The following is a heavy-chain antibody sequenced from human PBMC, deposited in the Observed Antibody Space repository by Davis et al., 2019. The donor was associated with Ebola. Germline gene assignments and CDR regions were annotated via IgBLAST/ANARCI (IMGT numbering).Heavy chain of an antibody. Sequence: PSETLSLTCAVYGGSFSGYYWSWIRQPPGKGLEWIGEINHSGSTNYNPSLKSRVTISVDTSKNQFSLKLSSVTAADTAVYYCARPERLVYYGMDVWGQGTTVTVSS. D-gene: IGHD1-1*01. CDR1: GGSFSGYY. V-gene: IGHV4-34*01. CDR3: ARPERLVYYGMDV. CDR2: INHSGST. J-gene: IGHJ6*02.